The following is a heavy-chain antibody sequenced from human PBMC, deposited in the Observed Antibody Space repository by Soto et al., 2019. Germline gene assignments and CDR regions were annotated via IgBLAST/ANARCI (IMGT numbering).Heavy chain of an antibody. V-gene: IGHV1-69*13. D-gene: IGHD6-13*01. CDR1: GGTFSSYA. CDR2: IIPIFGTA. Sequence: ASVKVSCKASGGTFSSYAISWVRQAPGQGLEWMGGIIPIFGTANYAQKFQGRVTITADESTSTAYMELSSLRSEDTAVYYCARDRIAPKVYYYGMDVWGQGTTVTVS. J-gene: IGHJ6*02. CDR3: ARDRIAPKVYYYGMDV.